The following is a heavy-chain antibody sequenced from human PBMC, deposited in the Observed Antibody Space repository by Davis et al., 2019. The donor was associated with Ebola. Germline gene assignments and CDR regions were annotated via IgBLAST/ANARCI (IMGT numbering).Heavy chain of an antibody. Sequence: ASVKVSCKASGGTFSSYAISWVRQAPGQGLEWMGWISAYNGNTNYAQKLQGRVTMTTDTSTSTAYMALRSLRSEDTAVYYCASTVLRYFDWFEYGMDVWGQGTTVTVSS. CDR2: ISAYNGNT. V-gene: IGHV1-18*01. CDR1: GGTFSSYA. CDR3: ASTVLRYFDWFEYGMDV. J-gene: IGHJ6*02. D-gene: IGHD3-9*01.